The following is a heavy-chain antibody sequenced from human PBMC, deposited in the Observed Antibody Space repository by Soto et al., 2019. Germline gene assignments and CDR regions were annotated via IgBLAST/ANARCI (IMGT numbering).Heavy chain of an antibody. Sequence: TGGSLRLSCAASGFTFSIYTIHWVRPAPGKGLEWVAVISHDGTNKYYADSVKGRFTVSRDSSKNTLYLDMNSLRSEDTAVYYCARVSENRLVRQGFDYWGRGTLVTVSS. CDR1: GFTFSIYT. CDR2: ISHDGTNK. CDR3: ARVSENRLVRQGFDY. D-gene: IGHD3-22*01. V-gene: IGHV3-30-3*01. J-gene: IGHJ4*02.